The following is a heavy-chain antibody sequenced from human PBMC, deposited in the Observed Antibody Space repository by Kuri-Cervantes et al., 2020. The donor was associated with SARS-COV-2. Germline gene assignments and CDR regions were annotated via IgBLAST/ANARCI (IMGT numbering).Heavy chain of an antibody. Sequence: GESLKISCAAYAFTFNNYGMSWVRQAPGKGLEWVAIISYSGENTYYADSVKGRFTISRDNSKNTVYLQMNSLRAEDTAIYHCAKGSRRSVAGLIFDYWGQGTLVTVSS. V-gene: IGHV3-23*01. D-gene: IGHD6-19*01. J-gene: IGHJ4*02. CDR2: ISYSGENT. CDR1: AFTFNNYG. CDR3: AKGSRRSVAGLIFDY.